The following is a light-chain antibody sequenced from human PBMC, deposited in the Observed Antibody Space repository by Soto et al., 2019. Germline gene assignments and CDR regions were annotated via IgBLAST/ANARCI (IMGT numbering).Light chain of an antibody. CDR1: PSIDSNF. V-gene: IGKV3-20*01. Sequence: EIVLTQSPGTLSLSPGEGATLSCRASPSIDSNFLAWYQQKPGQAPRLLIFRASSRATGIPDRFSGGGSGTYFTLTISRLEPEDXAVXXXQQYGYSPLTFGGGTKVEIK. CDR3: QQYGYSPLT. J-gene: IGKJ4*01. CDR2: RAS.